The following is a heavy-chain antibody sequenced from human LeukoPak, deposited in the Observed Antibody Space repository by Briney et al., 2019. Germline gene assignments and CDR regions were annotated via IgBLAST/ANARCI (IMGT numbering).Heavy chain of an antibody. CDR1: GFTFSRYA. Sequence: GGSLRLSCAASGFTFSRYAMHWVRQAPGKGLEWVAVISDDGSNEYYADSVKGRFTISRDSSENTLYLQMNSLRVEDTAVYYCAARPTGASVAGAIHWFDPWGQGTPVTVSS. V-gene: IGHV3-30-3*01. J-gene: IGHJ5*02. CDR3: AARPTGASVAGAIHWFDP. CDR2: ISDDGSNE. D-gene: IGHD6-19*01.